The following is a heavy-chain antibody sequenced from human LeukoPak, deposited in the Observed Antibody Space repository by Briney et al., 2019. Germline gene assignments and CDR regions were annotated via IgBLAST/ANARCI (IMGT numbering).Heavy chain of an antibody. J-gene: IGHJ4*02. CDR2: ICGSGGCT. D-gene: IGHD6-19*01. CDR1: GFTFNTYA. Sequence: GGSLRLSCEASGFTFNTYAIYLVRQAPGKGLERVSGICGSGGCTYYADSVKGRFTISRDNSKNTVYLQMNSLTADDTAVYYCAKTTVGYSSGRYPGWPADCWGQGTLVTVSS. CDR3: AKTTVGYSSGRYPGWPADC. V-gene: IGHV3-23*01.